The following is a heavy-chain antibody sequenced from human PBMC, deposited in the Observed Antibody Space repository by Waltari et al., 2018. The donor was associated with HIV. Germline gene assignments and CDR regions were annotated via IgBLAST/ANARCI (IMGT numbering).Heavy chain of an antibody. V-gene: IGHV1-46*01. CDR1: GYTFTRYY. Sequence: QVQLVQSGAEVKKPGASVKVSCKASGYTFTRYYMHWVRQAPGQGLEWLGIINPTDGSATFAQRFQGRITMTRDTSTSTVYLDLGSLRSEDTAVYYCGRGYDYPYYFYGVDVWGQGTTVTVSS. CDR3: GRGYDYPYYFYGVDV. CDR2: INPTDGSA. D-gene: IGHD5-12*01. J-gene: IGHJ6*02.